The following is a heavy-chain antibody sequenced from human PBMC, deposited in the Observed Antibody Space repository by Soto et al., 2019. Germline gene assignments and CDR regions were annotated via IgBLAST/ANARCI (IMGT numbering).Heavy chain of an antibody. D-gene: IGHD5-18*01. CDR1: GFTFSSYG. J-gene: IGHJ4*02. Sequence: GGSLRLSCACSGFTFSSYGMHLVRQAPGKGLEWVAVISYDGSDKYYADSVKGRFTISRDNAKNSLYLQMNSLKAEDTAVYYCVRDGQLWLFDYWGQGTLVTVSS. CDR3: VRDGQLWLFDY. CDR2: ISYDGSDK. V-gene: IGHV3-30*03.